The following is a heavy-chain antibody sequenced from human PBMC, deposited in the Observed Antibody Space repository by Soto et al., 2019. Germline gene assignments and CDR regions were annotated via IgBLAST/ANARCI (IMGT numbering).Heavy chain of an antibody. CDR1: GFTFSTYW. J-gene: IGHJ4*02. CDR2: TNTDGSST. Sequence: PGASLRLSCAASGFTFSTYWMHWVRQAPGKGLVWVSRTNTDGSSTTYADSVEGRFTISRDNAKNTLYLQMNSLRAEDTAVYYCARGTRVIPAESDFDYWGQGT. V-gene: IGHV3-74*01. CDR3: ARGTRVIPAESDFDY. D-gene: IGHD2-2*01.